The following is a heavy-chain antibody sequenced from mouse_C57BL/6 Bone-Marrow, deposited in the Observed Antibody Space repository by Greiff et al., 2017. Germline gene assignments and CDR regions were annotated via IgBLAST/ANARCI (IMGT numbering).Heavy chain of an antibody. J-gene: IGHJ4*01. CDR2: INPGSGGT. CDR1: GYAFTNYL. CDR3: ARRRYSIWAMDY. D-gene: IGHD2-5*01. Sequence: QVQLQQSGAELVRPGTSVKVSCKASGYAFTNYLIEWVKQRPGQGLEWIGVINPGSGGTNYNEKFKGKATLTADKSSSTAYMQLSSLTSEDSAVYFCARRRYSIWAMDYWGQGTSVTVSS. V-gene: IGHV1-54*01.